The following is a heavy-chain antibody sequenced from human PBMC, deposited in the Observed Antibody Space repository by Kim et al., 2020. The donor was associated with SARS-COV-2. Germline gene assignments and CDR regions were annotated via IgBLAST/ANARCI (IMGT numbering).Heavy chain of an antibody. CDR2: IYYSGST. J-gene: IGHJ5*02. D-gene: IGHD3-3*02. V-gene: IGHV4-39*07. CDR1: GGSISSSSYY. CDR3: ASGHFKGFNWFDP. Sequence: SETLSLTCTVSGGSISSSSYYWGWIRQPPGKGLEWIGSIYYSGSTYYNPSLKSRVTISVDTSKNQFSLKLSSVTAADTAVYYCASGHFKGFNWFDPWGQGTLVTVSS.